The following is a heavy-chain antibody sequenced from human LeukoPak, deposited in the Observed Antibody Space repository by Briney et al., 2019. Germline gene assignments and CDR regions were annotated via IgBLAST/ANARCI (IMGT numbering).Heavy chain of an antibody. Sequence: SVKVSCKASGGTFSSYAISWVRQAPGQGLEWMGRIIPILGIANYAQKFQGRVTITADKSTSTAYMELSSLRSEDTAVYYCARVVAASLNYYYYGMDVWGQGTTVTVSS. CDR1: GGTFSSYA. J-gene: IGHJ6*02. V-gene: IGHV1-69*04. CDR3: ARVVAASLNYYYYGMDV. CDR2: IIPILGIA. D-gene: IGHD2-2*01.